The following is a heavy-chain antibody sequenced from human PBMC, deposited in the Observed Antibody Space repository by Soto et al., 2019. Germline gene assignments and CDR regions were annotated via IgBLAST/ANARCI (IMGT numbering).Heavy chain of an antibody. V-gene: IGHV4-39*01. CDR1: GGSISSSSYY. Sequence: SEILSLTCTVSGGSISSSSYYWGWIRQPPGKGLEWIGSIYYSGSTYYNPSLKSRVTISVDTSKNQFSLKLSSVTAADTAVYYCARHNEERGHSSSWYLRPLLGDFQYWGQGTLVNVSS. CDR2: IYYSGST. J-gene: IGHJ4*02. CDR3: ARHNEERGHSSSWYLRPLLGDFQY. D-gene: IGHD6-13*01.